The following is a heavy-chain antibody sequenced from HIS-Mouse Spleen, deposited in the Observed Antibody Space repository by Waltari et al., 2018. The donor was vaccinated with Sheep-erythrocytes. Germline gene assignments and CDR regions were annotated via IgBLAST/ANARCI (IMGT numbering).Heavy chain of an antibody. D-gene: IGHD3-3*01. CDR2: INPNSGGT. CDR3: ARGYYDFWSGSALGAFDI. Sequence: QVQLVQSGAEVKKPGASVKVSCTASGYTFTGYYIHWVRQAPGQGLEWMGWINPNSGGTNYAQKFQGRVTMTRDTSISTAYMELSRLRSDDTAVYYCARGYYDFWSGSALGAFDIWGQGTMVTVSS. J-gene: IGHJ3*02. CDR1: GYTFTGYY. V-gene: IGHV1-2*02.